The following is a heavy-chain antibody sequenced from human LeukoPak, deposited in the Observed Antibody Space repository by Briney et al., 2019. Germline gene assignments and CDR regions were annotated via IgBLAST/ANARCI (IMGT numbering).Heavy chain of an antibody. V-gene: IGHV3-30*12. J-gene: IGHJ4*02. CDR2: TSFDGSDN. CDR3: ARIKGYSSGWYGDY. Sequence: GGSLRLSCAASGFIFSSYGMHWVRQAPGKGPKWVAVTSFDGSDNYYADSVKGRFTISRDNAKNSLYLQMNSLRAEDTAVYYCARIKGYSSGWYGDYWGQGTLVTVSS. D-gene: IGHD6-19*01. CDR1: GFIFSSYG.